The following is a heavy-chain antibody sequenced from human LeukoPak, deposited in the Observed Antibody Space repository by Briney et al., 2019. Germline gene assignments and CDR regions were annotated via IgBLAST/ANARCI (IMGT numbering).Heavy chain of an antibody. Sequence: ASVKVSCKTSGYTFTSYYMHWVRPAPGQGLEWMGIINPSGGSTSYAQTFQGRVTMTRDTSTSTVYMELSSLRSEDTAVYYCARVAPYCGGDCYSDYWGQGTLVTVSS. J-gene: IGHJ4*02. CDR3: ARVAPYCGGDCYSDY. CDR2: INPSGGST. D-gene: IGHD2-21*02. CDR1: GYTFTSYY. V-gene: IGHV1-46*01.